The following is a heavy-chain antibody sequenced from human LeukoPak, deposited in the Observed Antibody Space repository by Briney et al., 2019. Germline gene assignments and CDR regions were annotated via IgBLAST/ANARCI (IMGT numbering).Heavy chain of an antibody. V-gene: IGHV3-7*01. Sequence: GGSLRLSCAASGFTFSSYWMSWVRQAPGKGLEWVANIKQDGSEKYYVDSVKGRFTISRDNAKNSLYLQMNSLRAEDTAVYYCASDFWSGYSTDINWFDPWGQGTLVTVSS. J-gene: IGHJ5*02. D-gene: IGHD3-3*01. CDR3: ASDFWSGYSTDINWFDP. CDR2: IKQDGSEK. CDR1: GFTFSSYW.